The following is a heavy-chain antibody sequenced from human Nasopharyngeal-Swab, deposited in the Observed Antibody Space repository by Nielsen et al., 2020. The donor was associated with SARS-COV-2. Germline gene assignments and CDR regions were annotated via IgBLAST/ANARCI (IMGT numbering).Heavy chain of an antibody. CDR3: ARIIFTRGSGSYYAFDY. D-gene: IGHD3-10*01. Sequence: LRLSCTVSGGSISSGDYYWSWIRQPPGKGLEWIGYIYYSGSTYYNPSLKSRVTISVDTSQNQFSLILRSVTAADTAVYYCARIIFTRGSGSYYAFDYWGQGTLVTVSS. J-gene: IGHJ4*02. V-gene: IGHV4-30-4*01. CDR2: IYYSGST. CDR1: GGSISSGDYY.